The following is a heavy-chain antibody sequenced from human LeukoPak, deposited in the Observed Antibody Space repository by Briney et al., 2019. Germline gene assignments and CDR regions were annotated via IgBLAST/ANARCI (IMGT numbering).Heavy chain of an antibody. CDR2: IKSRTDGGTT. Sequence: PGGSLRLSCAASGFTFPNAWMSWLRQAPGKGLEWVGHIKSRTDGGTTDYAAPAKGRFTISRDDSENTLYLQMNSLKTEDTAVYYCATPGRIPEAANWFDPWGQGTLVTVSS. V-gene: IGHV3-15*01. J-gene: IGHJ5*02. CDR1: GFTFPNAW. CDR3: ATPGRIPEAANWFDP. D-gene: IGHD6-13*01.